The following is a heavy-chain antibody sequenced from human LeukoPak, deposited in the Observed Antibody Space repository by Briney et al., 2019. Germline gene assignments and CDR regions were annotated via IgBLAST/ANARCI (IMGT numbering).Heavy chain of an antibody. Sequence: EASVKVSCKASGYTFTGYYMHWVRQAPGQGLEWMGWINPNSGGTNYAQKLQGRVTMTTDTSTSTAYMELRSLRSDDTAVYYCARGPNCSGGSCYEDYWGQGTLVTVSS. J-gene: IGHJ4*02. CDR2: INPNSGGT. CDR3: ARGPNCSGGSCYEDY. D-gene: IGHD2-15*01. V-gene: IGHV1-2*02. CDR1: GYTFTGYY.